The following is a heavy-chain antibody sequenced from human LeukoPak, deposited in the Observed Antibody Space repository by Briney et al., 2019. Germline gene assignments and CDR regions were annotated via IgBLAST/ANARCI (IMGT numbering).Heavy chain of an antibody. Sequence: TGGSLRLSCAASGFTFSSYEMNWVRQAPGQGLEWVAYISSTGNTVHYAGSVKGRFTISRDNAKNSLYLQMNSLRAEDTAVYYCARTRDDYWGQGTLVTVSS. CDR2: ISSTGNTV. CDR1: GFTFSSYE. J-gene: IGHJ4*02. V-gene: IGHV3-48*03. CDR3: ARTRDDY.